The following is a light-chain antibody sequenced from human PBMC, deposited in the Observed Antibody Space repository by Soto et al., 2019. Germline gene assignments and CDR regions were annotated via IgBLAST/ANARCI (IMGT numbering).Light chain of an antibody. V-gene: IGLV1-40*01. CDR3: QSYDSSLSGYV. CDR1: SSNIGAGYD. Sequence: QSVLTQPPSVSGAPGQRVTISCTGSSSNIGAGYDVHWYQQLPGTAPKLLISGNSNRRSGVPDRFSGSKSGTSASLAITGLQAEDEADYYCQSYDSSLSGYVFGTGTKLTVL. CDR2: GNS. J-gene: IGLJ1*01.